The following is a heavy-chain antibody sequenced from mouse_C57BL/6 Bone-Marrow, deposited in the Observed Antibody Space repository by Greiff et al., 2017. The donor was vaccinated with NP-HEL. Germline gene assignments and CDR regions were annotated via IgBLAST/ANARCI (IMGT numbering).Heavy chain of an antibody. CDR3: ASRSNFDYAMDY. Sequence: QVQLQQSGAELVKPGASVKMSCKASGYTFTTYPIEWMKQSHGKCLEWIGNFHPYNDDTKSNEQFHGKATLTVEKSSSNDYLDLSRLTSDDSAVYYCASRSNFDYAMDYWGQGTSVTVSS. D-gene: IGHD1-1*01. V-gene: IGHV1-47*01. CDR2: FHPYNDDT. CDR1: GYTFTTYP. J-gene: IGHJ4*01.